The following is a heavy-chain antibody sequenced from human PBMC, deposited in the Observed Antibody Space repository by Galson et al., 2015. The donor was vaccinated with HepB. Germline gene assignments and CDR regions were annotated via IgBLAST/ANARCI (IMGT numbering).Heavy chain of an antibody. Sequence: SLRLSCAASGFSFGTYGMNWVRQAPGKGLEWLAVISHDGNQKYYADSVKGRFTISRDNSKNTLYLQMNSLRPEDSAMYYCAKDRYYGDYFDYWGQGALVTVSS. CDR1: GFSFGTYG. J-gene: IGHJ4*02. CDR3: AKDRYYGDYFDY. D-gene: IGHD4-17*01. V-gene: IGHV3-30*18. CDR2: ISHDGNQK.